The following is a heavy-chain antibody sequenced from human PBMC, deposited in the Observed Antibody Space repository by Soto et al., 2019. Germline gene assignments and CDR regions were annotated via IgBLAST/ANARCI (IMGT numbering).Heavy chain of an antibody. CDR1: GFTVSNTY. Sequence: EVQLVESGGGLVQPGGSLRLSCAASGFTVSNTYMTWVRQAPGKGLEWVSIIYVVGNTFDADSVKGRFTLSRDNSKNTLYLQMIRMRAEDTAVYYCARTPTRYSNSWDDFESWGQGTLVTVSS. CDR3: ARTPTRYSNSWDDFES. CDR2: IYVVGNT. V-gene: IGHV3-66*01. J-gene: IGHJ4*02. D-gene: IGHD6-13*01.